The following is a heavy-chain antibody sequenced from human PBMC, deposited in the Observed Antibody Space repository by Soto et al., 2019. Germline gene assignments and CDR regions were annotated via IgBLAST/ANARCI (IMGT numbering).Heavy chain of an antibody. V-gene: IGHV3-15*07. CDR1: GFTFSYAW. CDR3: VPAPPDWGAYAFDY. Sequence: EVQLVESGGALIKPGGSLRLSCAASGFTFSYAWLNWVRQAPGKGLEWVGRVKSKINGGTVDYTAPVRGRFPISRDDSQNSVYLQMNSLKSDDTAVYYCVPAPPDWGAYAFDYWGQGTLVTVSS. CDR2: VKSKINGGTV. D-gene: IGHD3-16*01. J-gene: IGHJ4*02.